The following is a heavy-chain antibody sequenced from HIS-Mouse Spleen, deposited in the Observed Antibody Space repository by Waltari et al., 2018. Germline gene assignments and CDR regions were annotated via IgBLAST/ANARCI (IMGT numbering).Heavy chain of an antibody. CDR1: GGSISSSSYY. CDR3: AREIPYSSSWYDWYFDL. CDR2: IYYSGDT. V-gene: IGHV4-39*07. Sequence: QLQLQESGPGLVKPSETLSLTCTVSGGSISSSSYYWGWIRQPPGKGREWIRSIYYSGDTYYNPSLKSRVTISVDTSKNQFSLKLGSVTAADTAVYYCAREIPYSSSWYDWYFDLWGRGTLVTVSS. D-gene: IGHD6-13*01. J-gene: IGHJ2*01.